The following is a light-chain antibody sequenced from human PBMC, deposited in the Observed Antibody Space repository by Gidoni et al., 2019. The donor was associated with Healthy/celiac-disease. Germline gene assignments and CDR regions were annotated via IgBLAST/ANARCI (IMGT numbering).Light chain of an antibody. CDR2: GAS. CDR1: QSVSSSY. Sequence: EIVLTQSPGTLSLSPGERATLSGRASQSVSSSYLAWYQQKPGQAPRLLIYGASSRATGIPDRFSGCGSGTDFTLTISRLEPEDFAVYYCQQYGSSYTFGQGTKLEIK. J-gene: IGKJ2*01. V-gene: IGKV3-20*01. CDR3: QQYGSSYT.